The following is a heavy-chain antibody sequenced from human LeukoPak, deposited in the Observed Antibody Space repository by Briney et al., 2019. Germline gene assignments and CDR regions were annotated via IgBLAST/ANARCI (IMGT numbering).Heavy chain of an antibody. CDR1: GGSISSNSYY. J-gene: IGHJ4*01. D-gene: IGHD3-3*01. CDR3: AVDFGSHRIVY. CDR2: IYYSGNT. Sequence: PSETLSLTCTVSGGSISSNSYYWGWVRQPPGKGLEWIGSIYYSGNTYYNPHNPSLKSRVTMSLDTSKNQYSLRLSSVTAADTAVYYCAVDFGSHRIVYWGQGSLVTVSS. V-gene: IGHV4-39*01.